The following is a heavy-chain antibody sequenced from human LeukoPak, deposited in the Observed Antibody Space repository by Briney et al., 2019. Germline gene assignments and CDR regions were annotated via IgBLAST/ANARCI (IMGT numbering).Heavy chain of an antibody. CDR3: AKDTTYYYDSSGYDGFDI. CDR1: GSTLDDYA. J-gene: IGHJ3*02. CDR2: ITWNSDTI. D-gene: IGHD3-22*01. Sequence: PGRSLRLACAASGSTLDDYAMHWARQAPGKGMEWVSGITWNSDTIDYADSVKGRFTISRDNAKNSLYLQMNSLRAEDTALYYCAKDTTYYYDSSGYDGFDIWGQGTMVTVSS. V-gene: IGHV3-9*01.